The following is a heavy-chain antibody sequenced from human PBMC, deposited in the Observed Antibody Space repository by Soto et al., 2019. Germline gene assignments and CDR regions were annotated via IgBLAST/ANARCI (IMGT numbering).Heavy chain of an antibody. D-gene: IGHD5-12*01. CDR3: AKDRDIVAPGDWFDP. V-gene: IGHV3-33*06. J-gene: IGHJ5*02. CDR1: VFTFSSYG. Sequence: GGSLRISCSASVFTFSSYGRHWGRQAPAKGLEWVAAIRGSGSNTYYADSVKGRFTISRDNSKNTLYLQMNSLRAEDTAVYYCAKDRDIVAPGDWFDPWGQGTLVTVSS. CDR2: IRGSGSNT.